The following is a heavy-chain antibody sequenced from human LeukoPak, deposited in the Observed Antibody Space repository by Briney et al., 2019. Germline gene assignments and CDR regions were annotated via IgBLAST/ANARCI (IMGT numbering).Heavy chain of an antibody. D-gene: IGHD3-22*01. Sequence: GGSLRLSCAASGFTFSSYGMHWVRQAPGKGLEWVAVIWYDGSNKYYADSVKGRFTISRDNSKNTLYLQMNSLRAEDTAVYYCARDRVDSSGWAYYYYGMDVGGQGPTVTVSS. CDR3: ARDRVDSSGWAYYYYGMDV. CDR1: GFTFSSYG. CDR2: IWYDGSNK. V-gene: IGHV3-33*01. J-gene: IGHJ6*02.